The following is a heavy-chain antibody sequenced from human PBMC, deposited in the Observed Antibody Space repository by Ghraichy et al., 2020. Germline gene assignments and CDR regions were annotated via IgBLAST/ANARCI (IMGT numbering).Heavy chain of an antibody. J-gene: IGHJ6*02. CDR1: GGSISSSSYY. CDR2: IYYSGST. Sequence: SETLSLTCTVSGGSISSSSYYWGWIRQPPGKGLEWIGSIYYSGSTYYNPSLKSRVTISVDTSKNQFSLKLSSVTAADTAVYYCARLGYDLLYGMDVWGQGTTVTVSS. D-gene: IGHD3-3*01. V-gene: IGHV4-39*01. CDR3: ARLGYDLLYGMDV.